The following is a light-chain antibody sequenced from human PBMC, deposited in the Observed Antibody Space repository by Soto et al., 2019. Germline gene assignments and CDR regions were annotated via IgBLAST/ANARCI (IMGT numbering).Light chain of an antibody. V-gene: IGKV3-20*01. CDR1: QSVSSNY. J-gene: IGKJ2*01. Sequence: DIVLTQSPGTLYLSPGEGATLSCRASQSVSSNYLAWYQQQPGRAPRLLIFAASRRATGIPDRFSGSGSGTDFTLTISRLEPEDFAAYYCQQYGSSPVYTFGQGTKLEIK. CDR2: AAS. CDR3: QQYGSSPVYT.